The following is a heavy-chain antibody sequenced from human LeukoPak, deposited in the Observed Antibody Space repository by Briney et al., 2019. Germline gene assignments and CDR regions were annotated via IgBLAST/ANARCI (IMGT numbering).Heavy chain of an antibody. Sequence: ETLSLTCAVYGGSFSGYYWSWIRPPPGKGLGWIGEINHSGSTNYNPSLKSRVTISVDTSKNQFSLKLSSVTAADTAVYYCARLTTVIPDYFDYWGQGTLVTVSS. CDR3: ARLTTVIPDYFDY. CDR2: INHSGST. V-gene: IGHV4-34*01. J-gene: IGHJ4*02. D-gene: IGHD4-17*01. CDR1: GGSFSGYY.